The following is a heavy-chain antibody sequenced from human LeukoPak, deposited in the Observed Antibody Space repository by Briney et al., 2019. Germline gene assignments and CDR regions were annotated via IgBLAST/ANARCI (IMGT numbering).Heavy chain of an antibody. V-gene: IGHV3-48*04. Sequence: GGSLRLSCAASGFTFSSYSMNWVRQAPGKGLEWVSYISSSSSTIYYADSVKGRFTISRDNAKNSLYLQMNSLRAEDTAVYYCARAAAGTEFDYWGQGTLVTVSS. CDR2: ISSSSSTI. J-gene: IGHJ4*02. CDR3: ARAAAGTEFDY. CDR1: GFTFSSYS. D-gene: IGHD6-13*01.